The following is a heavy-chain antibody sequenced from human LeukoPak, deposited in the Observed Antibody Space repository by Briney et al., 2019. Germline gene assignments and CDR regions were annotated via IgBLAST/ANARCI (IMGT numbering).Heavy chain of an antibody. CDR1: GFTFSSYE. Sequence: GGSLRLSCAASGFTFSSYEMNWVRQAPGKGLEWVSYISSSGSTIYYADSVKGRFTISRDNAKNSLYLQMNSLRAEDTAVYYCVRDHNSGSDLDYWGQGTLVTVSS. CDR3: VRDHNSGSDLDY. CDR2: ISSSGSTI. D-gene: IGHD3-10*01. J-gene: IGHJ4*02. V-gene: IGHV3-48*03.